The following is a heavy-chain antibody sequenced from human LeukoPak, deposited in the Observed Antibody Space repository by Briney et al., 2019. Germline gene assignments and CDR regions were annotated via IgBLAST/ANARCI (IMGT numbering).Heavy chain of an antibody. CDR1: GGSFSGYY. V-gene: IGHV4-34*01. CDR2: INHSGST. Sequence: SETLSLTCAVYGGSFSGYYWSWIRQPPGKGLEWIGEINHSGSTNYNPSLKSRVTISVDTSKNQFSLKLSSVTAADTAVYYCASLFYYDSSDWGQGTLVTVSS. CDR3: ASLFYYDSSD. J-gene: IGHJ4*02. D-gene: IGHD3-22*01.